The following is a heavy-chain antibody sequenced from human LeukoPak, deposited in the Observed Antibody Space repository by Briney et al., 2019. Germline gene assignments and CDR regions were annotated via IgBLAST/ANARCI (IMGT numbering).Heavy chain of an antibody. Sequence: SETLSLTCAVYVGSFSVYYWSWMPRYPGKGLEWVGEINQSGSTNYNPSLKSRVTISVDTSKNQFSLKLSSVTAADTAAYYCSREAAAGISGFDPWGQGTLVTVSS. CDR1: VGSFSVYY. D-gene: IGHD6-13*01. CDR3: SREAAAGISGFDP. CDR2: INQSGST. J-gene: IGHJ5*02. V-gene: IGHV4-34*01.